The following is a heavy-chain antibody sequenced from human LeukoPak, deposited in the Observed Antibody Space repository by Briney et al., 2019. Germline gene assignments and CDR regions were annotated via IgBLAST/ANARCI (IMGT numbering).Heavy chain of an antibody. J-gene: IGHJ1*01. CDR2: ISYDGSNK. CDR1: GFTFSSYA. Sequence: GGSLRLSCAASGFTFSSYAMHWVRQAPGKGLEWVAVISYDGSNKYYADSVKSRFTISRDNSKNTLYLQMNSLRAEDTAVYYCARSALTMVRGVFQHWGQGTLVTVSS. V-gene: IGHV3-30*04. CDR3: ARSALTMVRGVFQH. D-gene: IGHD3-10*01.